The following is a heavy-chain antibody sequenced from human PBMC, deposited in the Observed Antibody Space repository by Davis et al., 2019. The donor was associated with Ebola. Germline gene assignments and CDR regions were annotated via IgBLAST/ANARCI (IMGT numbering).Heavy chain of an antibody. Sequence: GGSLRLSCAASGFLVSDNYMSWVRQAPGKGPEWVSVLYRDGRTYYAGSVRGRFTISRDNSKNTLYLEMNSLRAEDTAVYYCAKTVGWLQQSGEEYFQNWGQGTLVTVSS. J-gene: IGHJ1*01. CDR1: GFLVSDNY. D-gene: IGHD5-24*01. CDR3: AKTVGWLQQSGEEYFQN. V-gene: IGHV3-53*01. CDR2: LYRDGRT.